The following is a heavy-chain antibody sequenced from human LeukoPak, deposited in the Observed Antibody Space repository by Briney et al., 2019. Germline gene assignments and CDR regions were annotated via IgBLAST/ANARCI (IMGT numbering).Heavy chain of an antibody. CDR1: GFTVSYNY. J-gene: IGHJ3*02. CDR3: AASRYSSGWGPNAFDI. Sequence: GGSLRLSCAASGFTVSYNYMTWVRQAPGKGLEWVSVIYSGGSTYYADSVKGRFTISRDNSKNTLCLQMNSLRAEDTAVYYCAASRYSSGWGPNAFDIWGQGTMVTVSS. CDR2: IYSGGST. D-gene: IGHD6-19*01. V-gene: IGHV3-53*01.